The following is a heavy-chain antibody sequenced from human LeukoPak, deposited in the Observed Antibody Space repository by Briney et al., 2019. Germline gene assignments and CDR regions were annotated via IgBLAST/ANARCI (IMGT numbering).Heavy chain of an antibody. Sequence: GGSLRLSRAASGFTFSSYSMNWVRQAPGKGLEWVSSISSSSSYIYYADSVKGRFTISRDNAKNSLYLQMNSLRAEDTAVYYCAREDQGYDILTGYPPSGYYYYYYMDVWGKGTTVTVSS. CDR2: ISSSSSYI. CDR3: AREDQGYDILTGYPPSGYYYYYYMDV. V-gene: IGHV3-21*01. CDR1: GFTFSSYS. D-gene: IGHD3-9*01. J-gene: IGHJ6*03.